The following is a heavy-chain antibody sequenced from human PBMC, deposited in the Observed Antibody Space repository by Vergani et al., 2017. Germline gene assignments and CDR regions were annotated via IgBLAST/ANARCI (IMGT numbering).Heavy chain of an antibody. CDR3: ARGSEVADYYDSSGYYDY. V-gene: IGHV4-59*01. D-gene: IGHD3-22*01. J-gene: IGHJ4*02. Sequence: QVQLQESGPGLVKPSETLSLTCTVSGGSISSYYWSWIRQPPGKGLEWIGYIYYSGSTNYNPSLKSRVTISVETSKNQFSLKLSSVTAADTAVYYCARGSEVADYYDSSGYYDYWGQGTLVTVSS. CDR1: GGSISSYY. CDR2: IYYSGST.